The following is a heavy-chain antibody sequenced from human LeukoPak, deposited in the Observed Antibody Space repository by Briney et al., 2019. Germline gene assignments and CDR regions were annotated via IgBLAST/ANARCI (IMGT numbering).Heavy chain of an antibody. J-gene: IGHJ3*02. Sequence: GASVKVSCKASGFTFTSSAVQWVRQARGQRLEWIGWIVVGSGNTNYAQKFQERVTITRGMSTSTAYMELSSLRSEDTAVYYCAADRSSSSWYGAFDIWGQGTMVTVSS. CDR2: IVVGSGNT. CDR1: GFTFTSSA. V-gene: IGHV1-58*01. CDR3: AADRSSSSWYGAFDI. D-gene: IGHD6-13*01.